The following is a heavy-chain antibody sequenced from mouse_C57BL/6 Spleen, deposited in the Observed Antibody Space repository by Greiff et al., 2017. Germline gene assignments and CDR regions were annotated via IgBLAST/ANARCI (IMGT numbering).Heavy chain of an antibody. CDR3: ARHQNLRGFAY. J-gene: IGHJ3*01. Sequence: EVQLVESGGGLVQPGGSLKLSCAASGFTFSDYGMAWVRQAPRKGPEWVAFISNLAYSIYYADTVTGRFTISRENAKNTLYLEMSSMRSEDTAMYYCARHQNLRGFAYWGQGTLVTVSA. CDR2: ISNLAYSI. V-gene: IGHV5-15*01. CDR1: GFTFSDYG. D-gene: IGHD1-1*01.